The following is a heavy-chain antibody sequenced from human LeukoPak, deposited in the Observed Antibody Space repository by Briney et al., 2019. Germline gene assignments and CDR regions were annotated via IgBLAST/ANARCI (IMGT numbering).Heavy chain of an antibody. J-gene: IGHJ5*02. Sequence: SETLSLTCTVSGASISNTGYYWGWIRQPPGKGLEWIGNIYHSGSTYYSPSLKSRVTLSVDTSKNQFSLKLSSVTAADTAVYYRAGLLNGGASHWFDPWGQGTLVTVSS. V-gene: IGHV4-39*01. D-gene: IGHD7-27*01. CDR3: AGLLNGGASHWFDP. CDR2: IYHSGST. CDR1: GASISNTGYY.